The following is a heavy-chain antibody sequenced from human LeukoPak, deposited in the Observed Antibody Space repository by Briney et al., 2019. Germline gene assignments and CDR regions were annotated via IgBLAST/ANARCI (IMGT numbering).Heavy chain of an antibody. CDR1: GYTFTSYY. Sequence: GASVKVSCKASGYTFTSYYMHWVRQAPGQGLEWMGIINPSGGSTSYAQKFQGRVTMTRDTSTSTVYMELSSLRSEDTAVYYCARDRFDDILITGSIDYWGQGTLVTVSS. V-gene: IGHV1-46*01. CDR2: INPSGGST. D-gene: IGHD3-9*01. J-gene: IGHJ4*02. CDR3: ARDRFDDILITGSIDY.